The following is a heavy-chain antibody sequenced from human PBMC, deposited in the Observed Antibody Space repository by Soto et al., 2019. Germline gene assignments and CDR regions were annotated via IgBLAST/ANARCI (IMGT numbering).Heavy chain of an antibody. J-gene: IGHJ5*02. Sequence: QVQLQESGPGLVKPSETLSLTCTVSGCSISSYYWSWIRQPPGKGLEWIGYIYYSGSTNYNPSLMSRVPISVDTSKNQFSLKLSSVTASDTAVYFCARDCDGHNHWFEPWEQGTLVTVSS. CDR3: ARDCDGHNHWFEP. V-gene: IGHV4-59*01. CDR1: GCSISSYY. CDR2: IYYSGST.